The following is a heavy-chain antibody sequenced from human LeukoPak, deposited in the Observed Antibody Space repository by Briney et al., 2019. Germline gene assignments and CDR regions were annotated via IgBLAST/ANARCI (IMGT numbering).Heavy chain of an antibody. V-gene: IGHV3-48*04. Sequence: GGSLRLSCAASGFTFSSYSMNWVRQAPGKGLEWVSYISSSGSTIYYADSVKGRFTISRDNAKNSLYLQMNSLRAEDTAVYYCAKTTPWGTMISRYWGQGTLVTVSS. CDR1: GFTFSSYS. CDR3: AKTTPWGTMISRY. J-gene: IGHJ4*02. D-gene: IGHD3-22*01. CDR2: ISSSGSTI.